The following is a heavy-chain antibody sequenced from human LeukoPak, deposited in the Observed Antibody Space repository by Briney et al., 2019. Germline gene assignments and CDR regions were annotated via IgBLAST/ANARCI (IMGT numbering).Heavy chain of an antibody. D-gene: IGHD3/OR15-3a*01. CDR1: GFNVSIYA. J-gene: IGHJ1*01. CDR3: AREFGLITSH. Sequence: GGSLRLSGASTGFNVSIYAIRWFRQESRKGKEWVSSISDNGGSTYSADSVKGRFTISRDNSKNTLYLQMNSLRAEDTAVYYCAREFGLITSHWGQGTLVTVSS. CDR2: ISDNGGST. V-gene: IGHV3-23*01.